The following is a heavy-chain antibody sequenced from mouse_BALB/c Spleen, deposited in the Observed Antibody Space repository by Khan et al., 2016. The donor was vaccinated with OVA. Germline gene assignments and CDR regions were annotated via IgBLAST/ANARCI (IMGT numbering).Heavy chain of an antibody. CDR2: ISYSGVT. J-gene: IGHJ2*01. D-gene: IGHD1-1*01. CDR1: GYSITSGYA. Sequence: VQLKESGPGLVKPSQSLSLTCTVTGYSITSGYAWNWIRQFPGNKLEWMGYISYSGVTSYNPSLKSRISITRDTSKNQFFLQLNSLTTEDTATYYCARGNYCGYYFDYWGQGTTLTVSS. V-gene: IGHV3-2*02. CDR3: ARGNYCGYYFDY.